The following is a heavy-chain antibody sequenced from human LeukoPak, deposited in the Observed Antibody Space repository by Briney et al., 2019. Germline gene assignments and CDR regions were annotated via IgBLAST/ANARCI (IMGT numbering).Heavy chain of an antibody. J-gene: IGHJ5*02. Sequence: GGSLRLSCAASGFIFSNYAMHWVRQAPGKGLEWVSVISYDGYNKYYADSVKGRFTISRDNSKNSLYLQMNSLRPEDTAVYYCAKDLSLTAWGQGTLVTVSS. CDR3: AKDLSLTA. CDR2: ISYDGYNK. CDR1: GFIFSNYA. D-gene: IGHD1-14*01. V-gene: IGHV3-30-3*01.